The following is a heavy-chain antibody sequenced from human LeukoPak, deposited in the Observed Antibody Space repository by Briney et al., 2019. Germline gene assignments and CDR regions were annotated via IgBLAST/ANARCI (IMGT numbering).Heavy chain of an antibody. V-gene: IGHV4-61*01. Sequence: PSETLSLTCTVSGTSVSSGSYYWSWIRQPPGKGLECIGYIYYSGSTNYNPSLKSRVTISVDTSKNQFSLELSSVTAADTAVYYCAREQWPGNYYGMDVWGQGTTVTVSS. J-gene: IGHJ6*02. CDR3: AREQWPGNYYGMDV. CDR2: IYYSGST. CDR1: GTSVSSGSYY. D-gene: IGHD6-19*01.